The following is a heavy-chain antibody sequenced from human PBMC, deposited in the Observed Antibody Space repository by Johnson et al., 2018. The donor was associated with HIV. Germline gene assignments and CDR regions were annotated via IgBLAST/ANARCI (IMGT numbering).Heavy chain of an antibody. V-gene: IGHV3-11*04. CDR3: ARPGIAAATPPLAFDI. Sequence: QVQLVESGGGLVKPGGSLRLSCAASGFTFSDYYMTRIRQAPGKGLEWVSYISSSGSNIYYADFVKGRFTISRDNAKNSLYLQMNSLRAEDTAVYYCARPGIAAATPPLAFDIWGQGTMVTVSS. J-gene: IGHJ3*02. CDR2: ISSSGSNI. D-gene: IGHD6-13*01. CDR1: GFTFSDYY.